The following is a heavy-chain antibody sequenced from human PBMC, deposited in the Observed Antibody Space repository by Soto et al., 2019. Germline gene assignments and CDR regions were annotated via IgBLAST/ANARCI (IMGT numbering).Heavy chain of an antibody. D-gene: IGHD1-1*01. CDR1: GGSISSYY. J-gene: IGHJ4*02. CDR2: IYYSGST. CDR3: ARRYGGNLDY. Sequence: QVQLQESGPGLVKPSETLSLTCTVSGGSISSYYWSWIRQPPGKGLEWIGYIYYSGSTNYNPSLKSRVTISVDTSKNQFSLKLSSATAADTAVYYCARRYGGNLDYLGQGTLVTVSS. V-gene: IGHV4-59*08.